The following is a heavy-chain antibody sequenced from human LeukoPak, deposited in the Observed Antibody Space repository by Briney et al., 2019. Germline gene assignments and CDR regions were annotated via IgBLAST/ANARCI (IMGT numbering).Heavy chain of an antibody. Sequence: ASVKVSCKASGYTFTSYDINWVRQATGQGLEWMGWMNPNSGNTGYAQKFQGRVTMTRNTSISTAYMELSSLRSEDTAVYYCAREQQQLWYPTVDYRGQGTLVTVSS. D-gene: IGHD5-18*01. CDR2: MNPNSGNT. J-gene: IGHJ4*02. CDR1: GYTFTSYD. V-gene: IGHV1-8*01. CDR3: AREQQQLWYPTVDY.